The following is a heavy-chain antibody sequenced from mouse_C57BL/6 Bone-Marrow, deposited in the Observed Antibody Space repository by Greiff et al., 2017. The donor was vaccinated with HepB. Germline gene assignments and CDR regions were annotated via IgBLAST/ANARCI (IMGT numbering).Heavy chain of an antibody. CDR3: AREEYDDDKGSNYFDY. J-gene: IGHJ2*01. D-gene: IGHD2-4*01. Sequence: VQLQQSGPELVKPGASVKISCKASGYSFTGYYMNWVKQSPEKSLEWIGEINPSTGGTTYNQKFKAKATLTVDKSSSTAYMQLKSLTSKDSAVYYCAREEYDDDKGSNYFDYWGQGTTLTVSS. CDR1: GYSFTGYY. CDR2: INPSTGGT. V-gene: IGHV1-42*01.